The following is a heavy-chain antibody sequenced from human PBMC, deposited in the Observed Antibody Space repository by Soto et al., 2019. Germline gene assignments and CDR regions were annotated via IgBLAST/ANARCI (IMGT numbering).Heavy chain of an antibody. CDR1: GCSISSGGYY. CDR3: ARDQGYCSGGSCYQRAWFDP. CDR2: IYYSGST. V-gene: IGHV4-31*03. J-gene: IGHJ5*02. Sequence: PTETLSLTCTVSGCSISSGGYYWSWIRQHPGKGLEWIGYIYYSGSTYYNPSLKSRVTISVDTSKNQFSLKLSSVTAADTAVYYCARDQGYCSGGSCYQRAWFDPWGQGTLVTVSS. D-gene: IGHD2-15*01.